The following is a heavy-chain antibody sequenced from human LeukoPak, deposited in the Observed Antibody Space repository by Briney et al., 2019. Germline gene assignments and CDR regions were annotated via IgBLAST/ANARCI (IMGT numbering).Heavy chain of an antibody. J-gene: IGHJ6*02. V-gene: IGHV2-70*01. CDR3: ARTPTAAAGTYYYYYYGMDV. CDR1: GFSLTTSAMC. Sequence: SGPTLVNPTQTLTLTCTFSGFSLTTSAMCVSWIRQPPGKALEWLALIDWDGYKYYSTSLKTRLTISKDTSKNQVVLTMTNMDPVDTATYYCARTPTAAAGTYYYYYYGMDVWGQGTTVTVS. CDR2: IDWDGYK. D-gene: IGHD6-13*01.